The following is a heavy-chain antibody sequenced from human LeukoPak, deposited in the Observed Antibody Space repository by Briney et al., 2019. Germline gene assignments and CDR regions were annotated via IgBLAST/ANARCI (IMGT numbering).Heavy chain of an antibody. V-gene: IGHV3-23*01. CDR3: AKASRLRRSGSYDY. D-gene: IGHD1-26*01. Sequence: EGSLRLSCAASGFTFSSYAMSWVRQAPGKGLEWVSAISGSGGSTYYADSVKGRFTISRDNSKNTLYLQMNSLRAEDTAVYYCAKASRLRRSGSYDYWGQGTLVTVSS. CDR2: ISGSGGST. J-gene: IGHJ4*02. CDR1: GFTFSSYA.